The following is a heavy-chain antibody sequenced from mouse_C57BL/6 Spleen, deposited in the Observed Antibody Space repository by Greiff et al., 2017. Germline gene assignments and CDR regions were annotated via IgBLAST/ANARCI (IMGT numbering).Heavy chain of an antibody. CDR3: ARDWEGDYWYFDV. CDR2: IYPSDSET. D-gene: IGHD4-1*01. CDR1: GYTFTSYW. Sequence: QVQLQQPGAELVRPGSSVKLSCKASGYTFTSYWMDWVKQRPGQGLEWIGNIYPSDSETHYNQKFKDKATLTVDKSSSTAYMQLSSLTSEDSAVYYCARDWEGDYWYFDVWGTGTTVTVSS. J-gene: IGHJ1*03. V-gene: IGHV1-61*01.